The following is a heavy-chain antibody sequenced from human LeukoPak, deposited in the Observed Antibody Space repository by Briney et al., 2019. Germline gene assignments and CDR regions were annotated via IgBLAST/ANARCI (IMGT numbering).Heavy chain of an antibody. CDR3: ARDRTEELYYYGSGRLNWFDP. CDR2: ISSSSSYT. CDR1: GFTFSDYY. D-gene: IGHD3-10*01. Sequence: GGSLRLSCAASGFTFSDYYMSWIRQAPGKGLEWVSYISSSSSYTNYADSVKGRFTISRDNAKNSLYLQMNSLRAEDTAVYYCARDRTEELYYYGSGRLNWFDPWGQGTLVTVSS. V-gene: IGHV3-11*06. J-gene: IGHJ5*02.